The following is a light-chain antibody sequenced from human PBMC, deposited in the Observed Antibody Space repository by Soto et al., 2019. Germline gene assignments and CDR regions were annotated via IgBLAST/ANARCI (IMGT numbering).Light chain of an antibody. Sequence: DIVLTQSPATLSLSPGNRATLSCRASQSVSNFLAWYQQKAGQAPRLLIYDTSNRAGGIPARFSGSGSGTDFTLTISSLEPEDFAVYYCQQRINWPLTFGGGTKVEIK. V-gene: IGKV3-11*01. CDR1: QSVSNF. CDR3: QQRINWPLT. CDR2: DTS. J-gene: IGKJ4*01.